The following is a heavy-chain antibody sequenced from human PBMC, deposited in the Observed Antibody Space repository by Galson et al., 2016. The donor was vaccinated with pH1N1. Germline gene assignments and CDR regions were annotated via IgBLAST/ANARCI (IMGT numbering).Heavy chain of an antibody. D-gene: IGHD3-9*01. V-gene: IGHV4-30-4*08. CDR1: GDFISSGDYF. CDR3: ARGRDYDILTGSSYYFDY. J-gene: IGHJ4*02. CDR2: IYYSGNT. Sequence: TLSFTCAVSGDFISSGDYFWSWIRQPPGKGLEWIGYIYYSGNTFYNPSLKSRVTISLDTSKTQFSLKLSSVTATDTAIYYCARGRDYDILTGSSYYFDYWGQGTLVTVSS.